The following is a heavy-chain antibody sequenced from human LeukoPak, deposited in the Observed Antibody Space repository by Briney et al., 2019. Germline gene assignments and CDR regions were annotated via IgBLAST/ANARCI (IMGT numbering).Heavy chain of an antibody. CDR2: IYHSGST. V-gene: IGHV4-38-2*02. CDR3: ASPGSEITMIVGDYFDY. J-gene: IGHJ4*02. Sequence: PSETLSLTCTVSGYSISSGYYWGWIRQPPGKGLGWVGSIYHSGSTYYNPSLKSRVTISVDTSKNQFSLKLSSVTAADTAVYYCASPGSEITMIVGDYFDYWGQGTLVTVSS. CDR1: GYSISSGYY. D-gene: IGHD3-22*01.